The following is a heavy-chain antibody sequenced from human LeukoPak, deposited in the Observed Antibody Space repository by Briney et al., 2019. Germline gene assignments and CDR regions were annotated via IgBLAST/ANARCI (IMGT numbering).Heavy chain of an antibody. CDR2: IYYSGST. CDR3: ARQRGRYFDWLLYGKEVDY. J-gene: IGHJ4*02. Sequence: PSETLSLTCTVSGGSISSSSYYWGWIRQPPGKGLEWIGSIYYSGSTYYNPSLKSRVTISVDTSKNQFSLKLSSVTAADTAVYYCARQRGRYFDWLLYGKEVDYWGQGTLVTVSS. CDR1: GGSISSSSYY. V-gene: IGHV4-39*01. D-gene: IGHD3-9*01.